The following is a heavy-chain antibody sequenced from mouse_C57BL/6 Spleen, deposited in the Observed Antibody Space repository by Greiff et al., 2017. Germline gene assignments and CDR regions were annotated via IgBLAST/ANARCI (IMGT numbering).Heavy chain of an antibody. J-gene: IGHJ4*01. CDR2: IHPNSGST. CDR1: GYTFTSYW. CDR3: ARGGTYGSSAYYYAMDY. V-gene: IGHV1-64*01. D-gene: IGHD1-1*01. Sequence: QVQLQQSGAELVKPGASVKLSCKASGYTFTSYWMHWVKQRPGQGLEWIGMIHPNSGSTNYNEKFKSKATLTVDKSSSTAYMQLSSLTSEDSAVYYCARGGTYGSSAYYYAMDYWGQGTSVTVSS.